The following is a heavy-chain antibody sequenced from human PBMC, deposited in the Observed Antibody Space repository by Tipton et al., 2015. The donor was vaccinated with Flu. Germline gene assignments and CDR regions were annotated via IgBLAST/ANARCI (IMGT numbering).Heavy chain of an antibody. CDR3: ARASGSGTYVIFDY. J-gene: IGHJ4*02. D-gene: IGHD3-10*01. CDR2: IYTSGSA. V-gene: IGHV4-4*07. CDR1: GGSMSSYY. Sequence: TLSLTCTVSGGSMSSYYWSWIRQPAGKGLEWIGRIYTSGSAIHNPSLKSRVTMSVDTSKNQFSLKLSSVTAADTAVYYCARASGSGTYVIFDYWGQGTLVTASS.